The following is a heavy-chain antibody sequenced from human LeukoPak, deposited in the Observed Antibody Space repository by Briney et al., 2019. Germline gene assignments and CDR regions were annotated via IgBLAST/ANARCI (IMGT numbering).Heavy chain of an antibody. CDR3: AKDLRAVAGPFDC. J-gene: IGHJ4*02. V-gene: IGHV3-7*01. CDR2: IKQDGSQK. CDR1: GFTFSSYW. D-gene: IGHD6-19*01. Sequence: GGSLRLSCAASGFTFSSYWMCWVRQAPGKGLEWVANIKQDGSQKYYVDSVKGRFSISRDNAKNSLYLQMNSLRAEDTAVYYCAKDLRAVAGPFDCWGQGTLVTVSS.